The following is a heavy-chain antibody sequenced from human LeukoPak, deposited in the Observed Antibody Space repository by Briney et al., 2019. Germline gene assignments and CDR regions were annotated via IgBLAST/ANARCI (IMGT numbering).Heavy chain of an antibody. CDR2: IYYSGST. D-gene: IGHD4-17*01. V-gene: IGHV4-30-4*01. Sequence: SQTLSLTCTVSGGSISSGDYYWSWLRQPPGKGLEWIGYIYYSGSTYYNPSLKSRDTISVDTSKNQFSLKLSSVTAADTAVYYCARDYGDGYWGQGTLVTVSS. J-gene: IGHJ4*02. CDR3: ARDYGDGY. CDR1: GGSISSGDYY.